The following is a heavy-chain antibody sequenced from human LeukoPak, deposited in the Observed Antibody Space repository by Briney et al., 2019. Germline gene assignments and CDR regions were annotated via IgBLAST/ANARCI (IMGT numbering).Heavy chain of an antibody. D-gene: IGHD2-2*01. J-gene: IGHJ4*02. Sequence: GGSLRLSCAASGFTFSSYAMSWVRQASGKGLEWVSAISGSGGSTYYADSVKGRFTISRDNSKNTLYLQMNSLRAEDTAVYYCAKDRGGDIVVVPAAMFDYWGQGTLVTVSS. CDR3: AKDRGGDIVVVPAAMFDY. CDR1: GFTFSSYA. V-gene: IGHV3-23*01. CDR2: ISGSGGST.